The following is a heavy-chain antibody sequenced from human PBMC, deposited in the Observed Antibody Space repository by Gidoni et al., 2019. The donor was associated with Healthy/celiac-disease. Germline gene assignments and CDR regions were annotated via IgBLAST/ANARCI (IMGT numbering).Heavy chain of an antibody. Sequence: EVPLVESGGGLVQPRGSLRLSCAASGFTFSSYWMCWVRQAPGKGLEWVANIKQDGSEKYYVDSVKGRFTISRDNAKNSLYLQMNSLRAEDTAVYYCARIWGLGYYDSSGSEIDYWGQGTLVTVSS. CDR3: ARIWGLGYYDSSGSEIDY. CDR2: IKQDGSEK. J-gene: IGHJ4*02. V-gene: IGHV3-7*01. D-gene: IGHD3-22*01. CDR1: GFTFSSYW.